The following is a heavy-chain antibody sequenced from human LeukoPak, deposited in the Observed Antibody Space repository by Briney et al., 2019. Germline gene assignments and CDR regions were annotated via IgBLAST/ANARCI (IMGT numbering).Heavy chain of an antibody. V-gene: IGHV4-34*01. CDR3: SRESGAFCPFGY. D-gene: IGHD1-26*01. J-gene: IGHJ4*02. Sequence: KPSETLSLTCAVYGGSFSGYYWSWIRQPPGKGLEWIGEINHSGSTNYNPSLKSRVTISVDTSKNQLSLKLTSVTAADTAIYYCSRESGAFCPFGYWGQGTLVIVPS. CDR2: INHSGST. CDR1: GGSFSGYY.